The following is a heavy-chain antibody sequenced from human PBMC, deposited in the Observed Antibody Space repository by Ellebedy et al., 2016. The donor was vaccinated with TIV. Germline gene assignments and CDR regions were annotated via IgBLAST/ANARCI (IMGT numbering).Heavy chain of an antibody. Sequence: AASVKVSCKASGYTFTGYYMHWVRQAPGQGLEWMGWINPNSGDTNYAQKFQGRVTMTRDTSISTAYMELSRLISDDTAVYFCATRSEATVTTFDYWGQGTLVTVSS. CDR3: ATRSEATVTTFDY. CDR2: INPNSGDT. J-gene: IGHJ4*02. V-gene: IGHV1-2*02. CDR1: GYTFTGYY. D-gene: IGHD4-17*01.